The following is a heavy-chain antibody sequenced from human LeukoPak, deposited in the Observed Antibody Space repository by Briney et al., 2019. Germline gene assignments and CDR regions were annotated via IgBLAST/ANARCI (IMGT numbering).Heavy chain of an antibody. CDR3: ARGLERSLGYYYYMDV. D-gene: IGHD1-1*01. J-gene: IGHJ6*03. CDR1: GGTFSSYA. Sequence: ASVKVSCKASGGTFSSYAISWVRQAPGQGLEWMGGIIPIFGTANYAQKFQGRVTITTDESTSTAYMELSSLRSEDTAVYYCARGLERSLGYYYYMDVWGKGTTVTVSS. CDR2: IIPIFGTA. V-gene: IGHV1-69*05.